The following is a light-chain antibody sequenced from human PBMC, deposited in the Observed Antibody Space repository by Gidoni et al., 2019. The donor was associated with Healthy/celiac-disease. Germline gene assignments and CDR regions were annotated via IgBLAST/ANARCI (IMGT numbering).Light chain of an antibody. Sequence: DIQINQSPSSLSASVGDRVTITCQASKDISNYLNWYQQKPGKAPKLLIYDASNLETGVPSRFSGSGSGTDFTFTISSLQPEDIATYYCQQYDNLAYTFXQXTKLEIK. CDR1: KDISNY. CDR3: QQYDNLAYT. CDR2: DAS. V-gene: IGKV1-33*01. J-gene: IGKJ2*01.